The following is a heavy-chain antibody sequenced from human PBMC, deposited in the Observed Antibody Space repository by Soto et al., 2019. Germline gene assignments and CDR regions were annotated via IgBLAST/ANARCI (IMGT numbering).Heavy chain of an antibody. CDR3: ARRSGGSYSWWFDP. CDR2: IYYSGST. Sequence: SETLSLTCTVSGGSVSSGSYYWSWIRQPPGKGLEWIGYIYYSGSTNYNPSLKSRVTISVDTSKNQFSLKLSSVTAADTAVYYCARRSGGSYSWWFDPWGQGTLVTVSS. D-gene: IGHD1-26*01. J-gene: IGHJ5*02. V-gene: IGHV4-61*01. CDR1: GGSVSSGSYY.